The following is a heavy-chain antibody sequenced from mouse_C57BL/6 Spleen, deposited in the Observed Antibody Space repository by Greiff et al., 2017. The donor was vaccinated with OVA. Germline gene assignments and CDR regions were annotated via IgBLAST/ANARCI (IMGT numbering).Heavy chain of an antibody. D-gene: IGHD1-1*01. CDR2: INPNNGGT. CDR1: GYTFTDYN. CDR3: ARWGYYYGSDWYFDV. V-gene: IGHV1-18*01. Sequence: LVKPGASVKIPCKASGYTFTDYNMDWVKQSHGKSLEWIGDINPNNGGTIYNQKFKGKATLTVDKSSSTAYMELRSLTSEDTAVYYCARWGYYYGSDWYFDVWGTGTTVTVSS. J-gene: IGHJ1*03.